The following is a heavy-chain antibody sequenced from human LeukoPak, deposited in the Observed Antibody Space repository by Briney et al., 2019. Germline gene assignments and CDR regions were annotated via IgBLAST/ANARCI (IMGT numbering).Heavy chain of an antibody. CDR3: ARHFPSPLRIVVVTSDWYFDF. CDR1: AACMGRMYYS. CDR2: IYYTGST. D-gene: IGHD2-21*02. Sequence: LKYTVRAACMGRMYYSLVGVSLPQKKGLEWIGTIYYTGSTSYNPSLRSRAAISVDTPKNQFSLKLSSVTAADTAVYYCARHFPSPLRIVVVTSDWYFDFWGRSALVTVSS. V-gene: IGHV4-39*01. J-gene: IGHJ2*01.